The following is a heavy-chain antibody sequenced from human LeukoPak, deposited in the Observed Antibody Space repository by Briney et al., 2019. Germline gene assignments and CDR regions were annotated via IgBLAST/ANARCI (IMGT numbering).Heavy chain of an antibody. CDR3: SVWFGELSH. V-gene: IGHV1-2*02. Sequence: ASVKVSCKTSGYTFTDSNIHSVRQAPRQGLEWRGWISPTSGGTNYAQRFQGMVTMTRDTSISTAYMDLSSLKSDDTAAYYCSVWFGELSHWGQGTLVTVSS. J-gene: IGHJ4*02. CDR2: ISPTSGGT. D-gene: IGHD3-10*01. CDR1: GYTFTDSN.